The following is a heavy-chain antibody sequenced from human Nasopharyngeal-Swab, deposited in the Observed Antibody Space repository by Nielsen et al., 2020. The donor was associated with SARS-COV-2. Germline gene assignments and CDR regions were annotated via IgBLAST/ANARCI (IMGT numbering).Heavy chain of an antibody. CDR3: ARGSRVVVPLLYYYYYMDV. CDR1: GGTFSSYA. D-gene: IGHD2-2*01. Sequence: SVKVSCKASGGTFSSYAISWVRQAPGQGLEWMGGIIPIFGTANYAQKFQGRVTITADESTSTAYMELSSLRSEDTAVYYCARGSRVVVPLLYYYYYMDVWGKGTTVAVSS. CDR2: IIPIFGTA. V-gene: IGHV1-69*13. J-gene: IGHJ6*03.